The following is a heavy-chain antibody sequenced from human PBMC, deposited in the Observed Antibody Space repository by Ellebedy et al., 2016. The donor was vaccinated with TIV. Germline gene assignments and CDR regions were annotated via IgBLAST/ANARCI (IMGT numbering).Heavy chain of an antibody. D-gene: IGHD3-9*01. CDR1: GFTLSGYW. J-gene: IGHJ4*02. Sequence: GGSLRLSCVASGFTLSGYWMHWVRQVPGKGLVWLARINTDGSSTSYADSVEGRFTISRDNAKKTPYLEMSGLRSDDTAVYYCARESVRYFDWDYWGQGTLVAV. V-gene: IGHV3-74*01. CDR2: INTDGSST. CDR3: ARESVRYFDWDY.